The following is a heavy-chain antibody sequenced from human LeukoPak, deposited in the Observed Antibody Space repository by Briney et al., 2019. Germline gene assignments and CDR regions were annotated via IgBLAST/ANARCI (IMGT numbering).Heavy chain of an antibody. J-gene: IGHJ4*02. CDR3: AIGYCSSTSCYPFDY. CDR1: GGTFSSYA. Sequence: ASVKVSCKASGGTFSSYAISWVRQAPGQGLEWMGRIIPIFGTANYAQKFQGRVTITADESTSTAYMELSSLRSEDTAVYYCAIGYCSSTSCYPFDYWGQGTLVTVSS. D-gene: IGHD2-2*01. V-gene: IGHV1-69*13. CDR2: IIPIFGTA.